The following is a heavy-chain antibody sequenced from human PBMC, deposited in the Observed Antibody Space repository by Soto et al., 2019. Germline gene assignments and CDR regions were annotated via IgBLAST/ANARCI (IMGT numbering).Heavy chain of an antibody. CDR3: ARGKDYSTSFDY. CDR2: IKAGNGNT. D-gene: IGHD4-4*01. Sequence: QVQLVQSGAEVKKPGASVKVSCMASGYTFTTPTMHWVRQAPGQRLGWMGYIKAGNGNTKYSQNFQGRVTITRDTSASTAYMELSSLTSEDTAVYYCARGKDYSTSFDYWGQGTLVTVSS. CDR1: GYTFTTPT. J-gene: IGHJ4*02. V-gene: IGHV1-3*01.